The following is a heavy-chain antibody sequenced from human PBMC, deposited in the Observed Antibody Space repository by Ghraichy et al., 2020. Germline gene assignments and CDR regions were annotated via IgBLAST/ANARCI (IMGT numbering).Heavy chain of an antibody. CDR3: AKDLRYCSSTSCSGYYYYGMDV. Sequence: SLRLSCAASGFTFSGYGMHWVRQAPGKGLEWVAVISYDGSNKYYADSVKGRFTISRDNSKNTLYLQMNSLRAEDTAVYYCAKDLRYCSSTSCSGYYYYGMDVWGQGTTVTVSS. CDR2: ISYDGSNK. V-gene: IGHV3-30*18. CDR1: GFTFSGYG. D-gene: IGHD2-2*01. J-gene: IGHJ6*02.